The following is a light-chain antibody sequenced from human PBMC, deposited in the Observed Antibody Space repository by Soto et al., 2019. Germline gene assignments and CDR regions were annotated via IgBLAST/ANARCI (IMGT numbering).Light chain of an antibody. V-gene: IGLV2-23*02. Sequence: QSALTQPASVSGSPGQSITISCSGSRSDIGSYNNVAWYQQHPGKAPRVMIFGVTKRPSGISDRFFGSKSGSTASLTISGLQAEDEADYFRFSYAGSSIWVFGGGTQLTVL. J-gene: IGLJ3*02. CDR2: GVT. CDR1: RSDIGSYNN. CDR3: FSYAGSSIWV.